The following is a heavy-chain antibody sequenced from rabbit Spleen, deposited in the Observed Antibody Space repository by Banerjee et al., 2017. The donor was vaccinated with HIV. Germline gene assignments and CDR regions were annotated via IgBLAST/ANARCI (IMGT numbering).Heavy chain of an antibody. V-gene: IGHV1S45*01. D-gene: IGHD1-1*01. Sequence: QEQLEESGGDLVKPEGSLTLTCTASGFSFSSSYYMCWVRQAPGKGLECIACIYAGSSGSTWYASWAKGRFTISKTSSTTVTLQLTRLTAADTATYFCARDTSSSFSSYGMDLWGPGTLVTVS. CDR1: GFSFSSSYY. J-gene: IGHJ6*01. CDR3: ARDTSSSFSSYGMDL. CDR2: IYAGSSGST.